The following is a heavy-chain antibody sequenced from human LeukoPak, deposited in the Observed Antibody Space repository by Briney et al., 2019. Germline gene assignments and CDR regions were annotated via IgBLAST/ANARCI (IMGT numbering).Heavy chain of an antibody. CDR2: ISAYNDNT. V-gene: IGHV1-18*01. CDR3: AREIYGDWGTDY. D-gene: IGHD4-17*01. CDR1: GYTFTSYG. J-gene: IGHJ4*02. Sequence: ASVKVPCKTSGYTFTSYGISWVRQAPGQGLEWMGWISAYNDNTNYAQKLQGRVTMTTDTSTSTAYMELRSLRSDDTAVYYCAREIYGDWGTDYWGQGTLVTVSS.